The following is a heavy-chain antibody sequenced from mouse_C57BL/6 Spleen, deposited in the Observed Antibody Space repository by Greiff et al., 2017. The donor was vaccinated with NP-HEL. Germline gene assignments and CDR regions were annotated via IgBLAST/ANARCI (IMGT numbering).Heavy chain of an antibody. CDR1: GYTFTSYW. D-gene: IGHD2-13*01. CDR3: ARRGDFDY. V-gene: IGHV1-50*01. J-gene: IGHJ2*01. CDR2: IDPSDSYT. Sequence: QVQLQQPGAELVQPGASVKLSCKASGYTFTSYWMQWVKQRPGQGLEWIGEIDPSDSYTNYNQKFKGKATLTVDTSSSTAYMQLSSLTSEDSAVYYCARRGDFDYWGQGTTLTVSS.